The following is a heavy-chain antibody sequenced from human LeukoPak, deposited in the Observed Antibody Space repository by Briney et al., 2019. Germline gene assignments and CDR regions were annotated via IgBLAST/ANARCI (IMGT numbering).Heavy chain of an antibody. CDR3: AKDRGAPAAIMGDYMDV. D-gene: IGHD2-2*01. V-gene: IGHV3-30*02. J-gene: IGHJ6*03. Sequence: GGSLRLSCAASGFTFSSYGMHWVRQAPGKGLEWVAFIRYDGSNKYYADSVKGRFTISRDNSKNTLYLQMNSLRAEDTAVYYCAKDRGAPAAIMGDYMDVWGKGTTVTVSS. CDR2: IRYDGSNK. CDR1: GFTFSSYG.